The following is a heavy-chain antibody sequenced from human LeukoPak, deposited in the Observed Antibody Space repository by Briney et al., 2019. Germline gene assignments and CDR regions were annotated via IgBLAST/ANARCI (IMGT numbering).Heavy chain of an antibody. D-gene: IGHD2-2*01. Sequence: ASVKVSCKASGYTFTSYDINWVRQATGQGLEWMGWMNPNSGNTGYAQKFQGRVTMTRNTSISTAYMELSSLRSKDTAVYYRARVVCSSTSCYLSWFDPWGQGTLVTVSS. CDR2: MNPNSGNT. CDR1: GYTFTSYD. J-gene: IGHJ5*02. V-gene: IGHV1-8*01. CDR3: ARVVCSSTSCYLSWFDP.